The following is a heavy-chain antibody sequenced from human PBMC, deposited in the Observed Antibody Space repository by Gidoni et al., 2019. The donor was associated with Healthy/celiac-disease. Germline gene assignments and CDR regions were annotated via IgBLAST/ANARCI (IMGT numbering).Heavy chain of an antibody. CDR2: INPNRGGT. V-gene: IGHV1-2*02. CDR1: GYTFTGYY. CDR3: ARGGYCSSTSCYTDWFDP. D-gene: IGHD2-2*02. J-gene: IGHJ5*02. Sequence: QVQLVQSGAEVKKPGASVKVSCKASGYTFTGYYMHWVRQAPGQGLEWMGWINPNRGGTNYAQKFQGRVTMTRDTSISTAYMELSRLRSDDTAVYYCARGGYCSSTSCYTDWFDPWGQGTLVTVSS.